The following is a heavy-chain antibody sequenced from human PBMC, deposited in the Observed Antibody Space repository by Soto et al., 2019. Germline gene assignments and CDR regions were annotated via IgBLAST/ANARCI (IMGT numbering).Heavy chain of an antibody. J-gene: IGHJ4*02. CDR2: ISSGSSYI. V-gene: IGHV3-21*01. Sequence: WGSLRLSCAASGFTFISYTMNWVRQAPGKGLEWVSSISSGSSYIYYADSMKGRFTISRDNANSSLYLQMNSLRAEDTAVYYCARDVPTYWGQGTLVTVSS. CDR3: ARDVPTY. CDR1: GFTFISYT.